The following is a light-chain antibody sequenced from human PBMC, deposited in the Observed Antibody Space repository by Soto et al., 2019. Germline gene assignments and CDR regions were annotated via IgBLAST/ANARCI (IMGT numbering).Light chain of an antibody. CDR2: EGT. J-gene: IGLJ3*02. Sequence: QSVLTQPASVSGSPGQSITISCTGSSSDIGRYNLVSWYQQHPGKAPELIIYEGTKRPSGVSNSFSGSKSGNTASLTISGVQAEDEADYYCCSYVGSTTWLFGGGTKLTVL. CDR3: CSYVGSTTWL. V-gene: IGLV2-23*01. CDR1: SSDIGRYNL.